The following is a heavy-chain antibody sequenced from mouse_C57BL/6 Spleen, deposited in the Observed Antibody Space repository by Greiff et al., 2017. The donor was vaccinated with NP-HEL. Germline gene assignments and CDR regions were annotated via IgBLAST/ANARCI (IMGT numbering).Heavy chain of an antibody. D-gene: IGHD2-5*01. J-gene: IGHJ3*01. CDR2: INPNNGGT. CDR1: GYTFTDYN. V-gene: IGHV1-18*01. Sequence: EVQLQQSGPELVKPGASVKIPCKASGYTFTDYNMDWVKQSHGKSLEWIGDINPNNGGTIYNQKFKGKATLTVDKSSSTAYMELRSLKSEDTAVYYGARLGYSNYWFAYWGQGTLVTVSA. CDR3: ARLGYSNYWFAY.